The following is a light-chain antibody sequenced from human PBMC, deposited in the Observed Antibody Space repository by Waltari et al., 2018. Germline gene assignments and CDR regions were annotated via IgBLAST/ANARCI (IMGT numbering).Light chain of an antibody. J-gene: IGKJ2*03. CDR2: DAS. CDR3: QQRSNWPYS. V-gene: IGKV3-11*01. CDR1: QSVGRF. Sequence: EIVLTQSPATLSLSPGEGATLSCRASQSVGRFLAWYQQKPGQAPRLLIYDASNRATGIPARFSASGSGTDFTLTLSSLEPEDFAVYYCQQRSNWPYSFGQGTKLEIK.